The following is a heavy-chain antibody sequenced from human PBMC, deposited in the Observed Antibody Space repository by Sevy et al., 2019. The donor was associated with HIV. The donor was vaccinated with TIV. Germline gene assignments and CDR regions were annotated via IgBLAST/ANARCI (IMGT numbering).Heavy chain of an antibody. CDR1: GFTFSSYA. CDR3: AKENGGGLLWFGESLRGYFDY. CDR2: ISYDGSNK. D-gene: IGHD3-10*01. J-gene: IGHJ4*02. Sequence: GGSLRLSCAASGFTFSSYAMHWVRQAPGKGLEWVAVISYDGSNKYYADSVKGRFTISRDNSKNTLYLQMNSLRAEDTAVYYCAKENGGGLLWFGESLRGYFDYWGQGTLVTVSS. V-gene: IGHV3-30-3*01.